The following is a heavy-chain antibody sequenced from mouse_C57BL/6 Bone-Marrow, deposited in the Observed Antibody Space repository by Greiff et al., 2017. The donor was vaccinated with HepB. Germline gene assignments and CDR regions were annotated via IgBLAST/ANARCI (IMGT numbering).Heavy chain of an antibody. J-gene: IGHJ2*01. CDR3: TRGLRLLFDY. CDR2: IDPETGGT. Sequence: QVHVKQSGAELVRPGASVTLSCKASGYTFTDYEMHWVKQTPVHGLEWIGAIDPETGGTAYNQKFKGKAILTADKSSSTAYMGLRSLTSEDSAVYYCTRGLRLLFDYWGQGTTLTVSS. CDR1: GYTFTDYE. D-gene: IGHD3-2*02. V-gene: IGHV1-15*01.